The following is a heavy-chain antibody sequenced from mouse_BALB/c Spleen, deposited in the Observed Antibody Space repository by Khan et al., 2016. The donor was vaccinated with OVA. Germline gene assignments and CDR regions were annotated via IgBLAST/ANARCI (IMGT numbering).Heavy chain of an antibody. J-gene: IGHJ4*01. Sequence: QVQLKESATELARPGASVKMSCKASGYTFTFYTMHWVKQRPGQGLEWIGYINPGSGYTEYNQNFKNKTTFTADKSSTTAYMQLNSLTSEDSADYYCARSGGYDAMDYWGQGSSVTVSS. CDR2: INPGSGYT. V-gene: IGHV1-4*02. CDR1: GYTFTFYT. CDR3: ARSGGYDAMDY.